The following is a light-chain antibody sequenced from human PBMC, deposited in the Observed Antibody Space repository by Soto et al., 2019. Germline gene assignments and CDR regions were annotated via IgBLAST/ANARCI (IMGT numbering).Light chain of an antibody. J-gene: IGKJ5*01. CDR3: QQFDSRPLT. CDR1: QDITNY. CDR2: AGS. V-gene: IGKV1-33*01. Sequence: DIQMTQSPSSLSASVGDRVTITCQASQDITNYLNWYQQKPGKAPRLLVYAGSNLDTGVPSRFSGSGSGTHFSFTISSLHSEDIATYYCQQFDSRPLTFGQGTRLEI.